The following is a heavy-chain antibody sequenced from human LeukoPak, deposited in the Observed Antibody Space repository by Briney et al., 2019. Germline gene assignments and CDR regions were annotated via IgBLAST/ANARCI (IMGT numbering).Heavy chain of an antibody. CDR3: ARQGSGRAFDI. V-gene: IGHV4-59*08. J-gene: IGHJ3*02. CDR1: GGSISIYY. Sequence: SETLSLTCTASGGSISIYYWNWIRQPPGKGLEWIAYMFYNVSTNYSPSRKSRVTISVDTSKNQFSLKLISVTAADTAVYFCARQGSGRAFDIWGQGTMVTVSS. CDR2: MFYNVST.